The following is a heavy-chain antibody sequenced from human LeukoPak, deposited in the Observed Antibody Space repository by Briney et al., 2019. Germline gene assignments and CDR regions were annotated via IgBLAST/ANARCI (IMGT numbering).Heavy chain of an antibody. Sequence: ASETLSLTCTVSGGSISSSSYYWGWIRQPPGKGLEWIGCIYYTGSTYYNPSLKSRVTISVDTSKNQFSLKLSSVTAADTAVYYCARGLTTHYMDVWGKGTTVTISS. CDR1: GGSISSSSYY. D-gene: IGHD4-17*01. V-gene: IGHV4-39*07. CDR2: IYYTGST. CDR3: ARGLTTHYMDV. J-gene: IGHJ6*03.